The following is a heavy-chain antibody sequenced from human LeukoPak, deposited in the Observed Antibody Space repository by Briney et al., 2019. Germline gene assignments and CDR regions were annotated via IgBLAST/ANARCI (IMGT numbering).Heavy chain of an antibody. J-gene: IGHJ4*02. CDR1: GFTFSNYD. V-gene: IGHV3-30*18. CDR2: MSFDGSNE. CDR3: AKRGGFNSSLGGDYFDS. Sequence: PGGSLRLSCAASGFTFSNYDMHWVRQAPGKGLEWVALMSFDGSNEDYVDSVRGRFTISRDNSKNTLDLQMNSLRPEDTAVYHCAKRGGFNSSLGGDYFDSWGQGTLVTVSS. D-gene: IGHD3-16*01.